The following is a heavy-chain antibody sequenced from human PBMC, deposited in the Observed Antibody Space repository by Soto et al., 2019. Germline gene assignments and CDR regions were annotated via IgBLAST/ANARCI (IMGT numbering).Heavy chain of an antibody. J-gene: IGHJ4*02. CDR2: IIPIFGTA. Sequence: ASVKVSCKASGVTFSSYAISWVRQAPGQGLEWMGGIIPIFGTANYAQKFQGRVTITADESTSTAYMELSSLRSEDTAVYYCARDLKSSGYYDSSGYYGYWGQGTLVTVSS. CDR1: GVTFSSYA. D-gene: IGHD3-22*01. V-gene: IGHV1-69*13. CDR3: ARDLKSSGYYDSSGYYGY.